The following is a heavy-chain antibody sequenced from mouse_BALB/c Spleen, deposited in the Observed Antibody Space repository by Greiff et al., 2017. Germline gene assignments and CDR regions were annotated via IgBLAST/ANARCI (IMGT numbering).Heavy chain of an antibody. CDR1: GFTFSDYY. V-gene: IGHV5-4*02. CDR2: ISDGGSYT. Sequence: EVQRVESGGGLVKPGGSLKLSCAASGFTFSDYYMYWVRQTPEKRLEWVATISDGGSYTYYPDSVKGRFTISRDNAKNNLYLQMSSLKSEDTAMYYCARDSLPTIGTAWCAYWGQGTLVTVSA. J-gene: IGHJ3*01. D-gene: IGHD2-14*01. CDR3: ARDSLPTIGTAWCAY.